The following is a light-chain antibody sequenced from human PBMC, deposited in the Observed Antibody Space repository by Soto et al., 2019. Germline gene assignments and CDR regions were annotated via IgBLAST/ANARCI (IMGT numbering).Light chain of an antibody. CDR1: QDISNY. V-gene: IGKV1-33*01. J-gene: IGKJ2*01. CDR2: DAS. Sequence: DIQMTQSPSSLSASVGDRVTITCQASQDISNYLNWYQQKPGKATKLLIYDASNLETGVPSRFSGSGSGTDFTFTISSLQPEDIATYYCQQYDNLRLYTFGQGTKLEIK. CDR3: QQYDNLRLYT.